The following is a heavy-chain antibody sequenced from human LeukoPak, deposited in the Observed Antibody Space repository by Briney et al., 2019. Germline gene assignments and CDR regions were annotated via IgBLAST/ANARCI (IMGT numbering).Heavy chain of an antibody. CDR3: TRDGPYSSGWYGNY. Sequence: GGSLRLSCAASGFTFSNAWMSWVRQAPGKGPEWVGRIKRKTDGETTDYAAPVKGRFTIPRDDSENTLYVQMNSLKTEDTAVYYCTRDGPYSSGWYGNYWGQGILVTVSS. D-gene: IGHD6-19*01. V-gene: IGHV3-15*01. J-gene: IGHJ4*02. CDR2: IKRKTDGETT. CDR1: GFTFSNAW.